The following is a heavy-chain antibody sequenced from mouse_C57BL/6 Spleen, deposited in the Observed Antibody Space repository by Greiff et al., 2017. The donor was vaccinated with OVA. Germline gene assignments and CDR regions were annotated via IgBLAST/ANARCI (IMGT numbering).Heavy chain of an antibody. V-gene: IGHV1-55*01. D-gene: IGHD2-1*01. CDR1: GYTFTSYW. CDR2: IYPGSGST. J-gene: IGHJ4*01. Sequence: QVQLKQPGAELVKPGASVKMSCKASGYTFTSYWITWVKQRPGQGLEWIGDIYPGSGSTNYNEKFKSKATLTVDTSSSTAYMQLSSLTSEDSAVYDCAREGAYGNVSMDYWGQGTSVTVSS. CDR3: AREGAYGNVSMDY.